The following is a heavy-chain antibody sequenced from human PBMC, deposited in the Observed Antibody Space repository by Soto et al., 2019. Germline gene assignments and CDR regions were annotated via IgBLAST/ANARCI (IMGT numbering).Heavy chain of an antibody. J-gene: IGHJ6*02. CDR2: IIPVFGSA. CDR1: GGTFSSYF. D-gene: IGHD6-13*01. CDR3: ARETPSAAAAYFFYGLGV. V-gene: IGHV1-69*01. Sequence: QVQLVQSGAEVKKAGSSVKVSCKVSGGTFSSYFINWVRQAPGQGLEWVGGIIPVFGSASFAEKFQGRVTITADESTSTAYMELSSLRSDDTAVYYCARETPSAAAAYFFYGLGVWGQGTTVTVPS.